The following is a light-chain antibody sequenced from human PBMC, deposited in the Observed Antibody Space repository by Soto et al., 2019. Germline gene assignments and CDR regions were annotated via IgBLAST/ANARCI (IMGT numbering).Light chain of an antibody. Sequence: EIVLTQSPGTLSLSPGERATLSCRASQSVSSSNLAWYQQKPGQAPRLLIFGAARRATGIPDRFSGSGSGTDFTLTISRLEPEDFAVYYCQQYGNSPRTFGRGTRLEIK. CDR2: GAA. CDR3: QQYGNSPRT. V-gene: IGKV3-20*01. CDR1: QSVSSSN. J-gene: IGKJ2*02.